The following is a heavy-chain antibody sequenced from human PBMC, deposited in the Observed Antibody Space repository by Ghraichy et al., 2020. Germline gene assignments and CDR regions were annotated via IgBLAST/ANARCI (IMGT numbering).Heavy chain of an antibody. CDR1: GYTFTSYA. Sequence: ASVKVSCKASGYTFTSYAMHWVRQAPGQRLEWMGWINAGNGNTKYSQKFQGRVTITRDTSASTAYMELSSLRSEDTAVYYCARDSHSGSSLGYWGQGTLVTVSS. CDR3: ARDSHSGSSLGY. V-gene: IGHV1-3*01. CDR2: INAGNGNT. D-gene: IGHD1-26*01. J-gene: IGHJ4*02.